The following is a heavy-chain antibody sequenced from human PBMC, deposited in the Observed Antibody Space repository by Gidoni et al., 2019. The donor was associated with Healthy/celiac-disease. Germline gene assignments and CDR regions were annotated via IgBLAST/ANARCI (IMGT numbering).Heavy chain of an antibody. V-gene: IGHV4-4*07. CDR1: GCSISTYY. D-gene: IGHD2-2*01. Sequence: QAQQQASGPGLVKPSETRSLTCPSSGCSISTYYGSWIRQPAGKGLECMGRIHTSGRTNYNPSLKSRVPMSVDTSKNQFLLELSSVTAADTAVYYCAREDPAALYFDYWGQGTLVTVSS. J-gene: IGHJ4*02. CDR3: AREDPAALYFDY. CDR2: IHTSGRT.